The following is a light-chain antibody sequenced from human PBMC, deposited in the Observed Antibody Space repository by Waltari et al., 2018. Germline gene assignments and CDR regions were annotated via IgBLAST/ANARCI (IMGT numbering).Light chain of an antibody. J-gene: IGLJ2*01. Sequence: SHELTQPPSVSVSPGQTARITCSGDELSNQYAYWYQQRPGQAPVLVLYKDSERPLGRPWGFSGSSSGTTVTLTISVVQAEDEADYHCQSGDNSGTFVKFGGGTKLTVL. CDR3: QSGDNSGTFVK. CDR2: KDS. V-gene: IGLV3-25*03. CDR1: ELSNQY.